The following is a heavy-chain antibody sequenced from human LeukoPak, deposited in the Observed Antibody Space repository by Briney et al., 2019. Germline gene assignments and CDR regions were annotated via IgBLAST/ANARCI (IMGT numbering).Heavy chain of an antibody. CDR1: GASFNSDDQY. V-gene: IGHV4-31*03. CDR2: IHPSWML. J-gene: IGHJ4*02. D-gene: IGHD3-22*01. CDR3: SRGLDSRKLGY. Sequence: SETLSLTCTVSGASFNSDDQYWNWIRQSPGTGLEWIGSIHPSWMLYNNPSLESRVTMSRDTSKNQFSLNLNSVTAADTAVYFCSRGLDSRKLGYWGQGILVTVSS.